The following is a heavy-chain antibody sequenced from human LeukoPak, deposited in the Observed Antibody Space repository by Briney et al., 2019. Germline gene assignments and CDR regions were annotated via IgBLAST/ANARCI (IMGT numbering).Heavy chain of an antibody. D-gene: IGHD1-26*01. V-gene: IGHV3-9*01. CDR2: TSRSSSSI. Sequence: PGMSLTLSCSASGFTFDDYDMHWVRQAPGKGLEWVSGTSRSSSSIGYADSVKGRFTISRDNAKNSLYLQMNSLRAEDTAIYYCAKRGAEVRATVAPGDYWGQATLATVPS. J-gene: IGHJ4*02. CDR3: AKRGAEVRATVAPGDY. CDR1: GFTFDDYD.